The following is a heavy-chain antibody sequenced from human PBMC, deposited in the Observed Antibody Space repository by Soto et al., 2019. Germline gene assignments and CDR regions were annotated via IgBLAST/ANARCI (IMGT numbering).Heavy chain of an antibody. Sequence: PGGSLRLSXAASGFTFRTYALTWVRQSPGKGLEWVSGIRGSGETLFYADSVKGRFTISRDNSKNTLYLQMNSLRAEDTAVYFCAKDRYSGSYATTFDYWGQGTLVTVSS. CDR1: GFTFRTYA. D-gene: IGHD1-26*01. J-gene: IGHJ4*02. CDR2: IRGSGETL. V-gene: IGHV3-23*01. CDR3: AKDRYSGSYATTFDY.